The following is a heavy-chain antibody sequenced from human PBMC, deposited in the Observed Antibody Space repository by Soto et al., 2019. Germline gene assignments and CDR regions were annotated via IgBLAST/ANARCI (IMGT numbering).Heavy chain of an antibody. Sequence: QVQLVQSGAEVKKPGASVKVSCKAYGYTFNTYYIHWVRQAPGQGLEWMGMFNPSGGTTNYAQKLQGRVTLTRDTSTSTVYMELSSLRSEDTAIYYCARGGYDWYFDLWGRGTLVTVSS. D-gene: IGHD5-18*01. CDR1: GYTFNTYY. J-gene: IGHJ2*01. CDR2: FNPSGGTT. CDR3: ARGGYDWYFDL. V-gene: IGHV1-46*02.